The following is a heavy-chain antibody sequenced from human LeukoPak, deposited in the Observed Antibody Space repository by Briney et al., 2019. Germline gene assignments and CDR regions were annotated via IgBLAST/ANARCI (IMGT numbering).Heavy chain of an antibody. Sequence: KSSETLSLTCTVSGVSISSGDYYWSWIRQPPGKGLEWIGYIYYSGSTYYNPSLKSRVTISVDTSKNQFSLKLSSVTAADTAVYYCATSYYDSSGYSCFDYWGQGTLVTVSS. CDR2: IYYSGST. V-gene: IGHV4-30-4*01. J-gene: IGHJ4*02. D-gene: IGHD3-22*01. CDR3: ATSYYDSSGYSCFDY. CDR1: GVSISSGDYY.